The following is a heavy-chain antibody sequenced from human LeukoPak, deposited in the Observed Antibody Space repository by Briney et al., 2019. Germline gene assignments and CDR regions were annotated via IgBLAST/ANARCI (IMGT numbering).Heavy chain of an antibody. Sequence: AGGSLRLSCAASGFTFDDYGMSWVRQAPGKGLEWVSGINWNGGSTGYADSVKGRFTISRDNAKNSLYPQMNSLRAEDTALYYCARADSSSWYYFDYWGQGTLVTVSS. CDR1: GFTFDDYG. J-gene: IGHJ4*02. V-gene: IGHV3-20*04. CDR2: INWNGGST. D-gene: IGHD6-13*01. CDR3: ARADSSSWYYFDY.